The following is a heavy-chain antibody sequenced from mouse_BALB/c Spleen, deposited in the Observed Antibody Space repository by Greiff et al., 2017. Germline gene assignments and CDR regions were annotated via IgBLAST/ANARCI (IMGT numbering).Heavy chain of an antibody. CDR3: ARGEGYGNYPY. V-gene: IGHV1-14*01. CDR1: GYTFTSYV. CDR2: INPYNDGT. D-gene: IGHD2-10*02. J-gene: IGHJ3*01. Sequence: VQLKESGPELVKPGASVKMSCKASGYTFTSYVMHWVKQKPGQGLEWIGYINPYNDGTKYNEKFKGKATLTSDKSSSTAYMELSSLTSEDSAVYYCARGEGYGNYPYWGQGTLVTVSA.